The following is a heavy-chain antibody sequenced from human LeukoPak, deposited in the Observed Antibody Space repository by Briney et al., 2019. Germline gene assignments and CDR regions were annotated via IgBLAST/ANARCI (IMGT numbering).Heavy chain of an antibody. CDR3: SRESGPFCPFGY. Sequence: SETLSPTCGVSGGSISGTNWWSWVRQPPGQGLEWIGEISLAGQTNYNPSLNGRVTMSLDKSSNQLSLHLTSVTAADTATYFCSRESGPFCPFGYWGQGTLVIVSS. V-gene: IGHV4/OR15-8*02. D-gene: IGHD1-26*01. CDR2: ISLAGQT. J-gene: IGHJ4*02. CDR1: GGSISGTNW.